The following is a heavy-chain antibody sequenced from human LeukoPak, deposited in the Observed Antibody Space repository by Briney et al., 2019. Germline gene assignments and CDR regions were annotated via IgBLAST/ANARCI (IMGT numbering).Heavy chain of an antibody. V-gene: IGHV1-2*02. CDR2: ISPNSGGT. CDR3: ARSTYAVAATGAY. CDR1: GYTFTGYY. D-gene: IGHD6-19*01. Sequence: GASVKVSCKPSGYTFTGYYMHWVRQAPGQGLEWMGWISPNSGGTNYAQKFQGRVTMTGDTSISTAYMDLSRLSSDDTAVYYCARSTYAVAATGAYWGQGTLVTVSS. J-gene: IGHJ4*02.